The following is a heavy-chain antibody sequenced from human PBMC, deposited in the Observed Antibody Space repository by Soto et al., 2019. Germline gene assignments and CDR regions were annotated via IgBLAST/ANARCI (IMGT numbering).Heavy chain of an antibody. D-gene: IGHD3-3*01. V-gene: IGHV3-23*01. CDR2: ISGSGGST. CDR1: GFTFSRHA. J-gene: IGHJ5*02. CDR3: AKVGYYDFWGVAKNWFDP. Sequence: EVQLLESGGGLVQPGGSLRLSCAASGFTFSRHAISWVRQAQGKGLDWVSAISGSGGSTDYADSVRGRFTISRDNSKNTLYLQMNSLRAEDTPVYYCAKVGYYDFWGVAKNWFDPWGQGTLVTVSS.